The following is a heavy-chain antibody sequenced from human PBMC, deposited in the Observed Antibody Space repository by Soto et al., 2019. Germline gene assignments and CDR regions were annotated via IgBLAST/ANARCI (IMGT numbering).Heavy chain of an antibody. J-gene: IGHJ4*02. D-gene: IGHD6-6*01. CDR1: GFTFRTYY. CDR3: ARQYPSSSRHFDH. CDR2: ISAGSSNI. Sequence: EVELVESGGGLVKPGGSLTLSCAASGFTFRTYYMIWVRQAPGKGLEWVSSISAGSSNIYYAPSVKGRFTISRDNAKNSLYLQINSLRAEDTAVYCCARQYPSSSRHFDHWGQGTLVTVSS. V-gene: IGHV3-21*01.